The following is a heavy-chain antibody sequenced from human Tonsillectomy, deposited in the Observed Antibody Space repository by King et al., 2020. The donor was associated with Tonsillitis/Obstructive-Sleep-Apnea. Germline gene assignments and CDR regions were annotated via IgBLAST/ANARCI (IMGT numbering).Heavy chain of an antibody. V-gene: IGHV3-9*01. CDR2: ISWNSGSI. Sequence: VQLVESGGGLVQPGRSLRLSCAASGFTFDDYAMHWVRQAPGKGLEWVSAISWNSGSIGYAGSVKGRLTISRDNAKNSLYLQMNSLRAEDTALYYCAKDRSPYYYDSSGYYSGLDYWGQGTLVTVSS. CDR3: AKDRSPYYYDSSGYYSGLDY. D-gene: IGHD3-22*01. J-gene: IGHJ4*02. CDR1: GFTFDDYA.